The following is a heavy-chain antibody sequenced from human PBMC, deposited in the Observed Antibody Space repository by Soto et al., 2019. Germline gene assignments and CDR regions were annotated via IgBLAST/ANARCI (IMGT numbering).Heavy chain of an antibody. CDR2: ISYDGSNK. CDR3: AKDGYTVTTGYYYYGMDV. CDR1: GFPFSSYG. Sequence: GGSLRLSCAAPGFPFSSYGMHWVRQAPGKGLEWVAVISYDGSNKYYADSVKGRFTISRDNSKNTLYLQMNSLRAEDTAVYYCAKDGYTVTTGYYYYGMDVWGQGTTVTVSS. D-gene: IGHD4-4*01. V-gene: IGHV3-30*18. J-gene: IGHJ6*02.